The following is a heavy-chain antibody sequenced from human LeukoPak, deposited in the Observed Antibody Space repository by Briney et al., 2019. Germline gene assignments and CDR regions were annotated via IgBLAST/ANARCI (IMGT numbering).Heavy chain of an antibody. J-gene: IGHJ4*02. CDR2: ISHSGST. V-gene: IGHV4-34*01. D-gene: IGHD3-10*01. CDR1: GGSFSGYY. Sequence: SETLSLTCAVYGGSFSGYYWSWIRQPPGKGLEWIGEISHSGSTNYNPSLKSRVTISVDTSKNQFSLRLSSVTAADTAVYYCARGRGGYYYGSGSYSSYFDYWGQGTLVTVSS. CDR3: ARGRGGYYYGSGSYSSYFDY.